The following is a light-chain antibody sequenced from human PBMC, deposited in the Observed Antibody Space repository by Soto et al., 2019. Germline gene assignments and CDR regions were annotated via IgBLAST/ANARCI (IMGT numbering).Light chain of an antibody. V-gene: IGKV1-5*03. CDR2: KAS. CDR1: QSIDNW. CDR3: QQFKGYFRT. J-gene: IGKJ2*01. Sequence: DIQMTQSPSTLSASVGDRVTITCRASQSIDNWLAWYQQKPGKAPKLLIYKASSLESGFPSRFSGSGSGTEFTLTISSLQPDDFATYYCQQFKGYFRTFGQGTKLEI.